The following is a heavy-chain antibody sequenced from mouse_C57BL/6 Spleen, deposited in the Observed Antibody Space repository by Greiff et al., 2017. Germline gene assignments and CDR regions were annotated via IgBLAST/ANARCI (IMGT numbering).Heavy chain of an antibody. D-gene: IGHD2-10*02. CDR2: IDPENGDT. CDR1: GFNIKDDY. V-gene: IGHV14-4*01. CDR3: TTWDSIRAY. Sequence: VQLQQSGAELVRPGASVKLSCTASGFNIKDDYMHWVKQRPEQGLEWIGWIDPENGDTEYASNFQGKATRTADTSSNTAYLQRSSLTSEDTAVYYCTTWDSIRAYWGQGTLVTVSA. J-gene: IGHJ3*01.